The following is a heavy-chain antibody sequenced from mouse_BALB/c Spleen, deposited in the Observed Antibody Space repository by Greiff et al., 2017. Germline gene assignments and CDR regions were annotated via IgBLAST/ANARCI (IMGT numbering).Heavy chain of an antibody. J-gene: IGHJ4*01. CDR2: IWSGGST. Sequence: QVQLQQSGPGLVQPSQSLSITCTVSGFSLTSYGVHWVRQSPGKGLEWLGVIWSGGSTDYNAAFISRLSISKDNSKSQVFFKMNSLQANDTAIYYCARKGVRRGYYAMDYWGQGTSVTVSS. CDR1: GFSLTSYG. CDR3: ARKGVRRGYYAMDY. V-gene: IGHV2-2*02. D-gene: IGHD2-14*01.